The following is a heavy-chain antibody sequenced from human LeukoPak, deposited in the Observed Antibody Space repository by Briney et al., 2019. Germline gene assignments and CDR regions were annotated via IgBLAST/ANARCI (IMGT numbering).Heavy chain of an antibody. CDR2: IKSKTDGGTT. D-gene: IGHD2-15*01. J-gene: IGHJ4*02. Sequence: GGSLRLSCAASGFTFSDAWMSWVRQAPGKGLEWVGRIKSKTDGGTTDYAAPVKGRFTISRDDSKNTVYLQMNSLKTEDTAVYYCLPGWRNYFDYWGQGTLVTVSS. V-gene: IGHV3-15*01. CDR3: LPGWRNYFDY. CDR1: GFTFSDAW.